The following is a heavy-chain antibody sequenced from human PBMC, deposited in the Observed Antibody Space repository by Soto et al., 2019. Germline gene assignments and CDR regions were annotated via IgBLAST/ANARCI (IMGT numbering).Heavy chain of an antibody. CDR2: ISYSGGT. V-gene: IGHV4-59*01. J-gene: IGHJ4*02. Sequence: QVQLQESGPGLVKLSETLSLTCTVSGASFSSYYWSWIRQSPGRGLEWIGYISYSGGTNYTPSPRGRVTISLDTSKNQFSLKLNSLTAEDTAMYYCARGERLGLDYWGQGTLVTVSS. CDR3: ARGERLGLDY. CDR1: GASFSSYY. D-gene: IGHD6-19*01.